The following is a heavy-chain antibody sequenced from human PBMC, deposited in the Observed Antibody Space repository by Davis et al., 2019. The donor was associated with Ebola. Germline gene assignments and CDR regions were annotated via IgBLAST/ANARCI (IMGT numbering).Heavy chain of an antibody. CDR2: ISYDGSNK. D-gene: IGHD2-15*01. CDR3: ARDFGGAAFDI. Sequence: PGGALRLSCAASGFTFSSYAMHWVRQAPGKGLEWVAVISYDGSNKYYADSVKGRFTISRDNSKNTLYLQMNSLRAEDTAVYYCARDFGGAAFDIWGQGTMVTVSS. J-gene: IGHJ3*02. V-gene: IGHV3-30-3*01. CDR1: GFTFSSYA.